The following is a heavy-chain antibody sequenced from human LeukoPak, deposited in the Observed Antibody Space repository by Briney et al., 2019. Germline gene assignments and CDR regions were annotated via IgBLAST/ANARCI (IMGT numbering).Heavy chain of an antibody. V-gene: IGHV4-31*03. CDR2: IYYSGST. CDR3: ARGLAAYSSPKNLDY. J-gene: IGHJ4*02. CDR1: GGSISSGGYY. Sequence: PSETLSLTCTVSGGSISSGGYYWGWIRQHPGRGLEWIVYIYYSGSTYYNPSLKSRLTISLDTSKSQFSLKLSSVTAADTAVYYCARGLAAYSSPKNLDYWGQGTLVTVSS. D-gene: IGHD6-13*01.